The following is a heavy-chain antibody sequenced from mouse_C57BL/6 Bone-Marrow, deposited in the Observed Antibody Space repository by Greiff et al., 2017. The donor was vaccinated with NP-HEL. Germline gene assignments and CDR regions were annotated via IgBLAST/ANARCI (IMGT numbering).Heavy chain of an antibody. CDR1: GYTFTDYN. D-gene: IGHD6-1*01. J-gene: IGHJ4*01. Sequence: DVKLVESGPELVKPGASVKIPCKASGYTFTDYNMDWVKQSHGKSLEWIGDINPNNGGTIYNQKFKGKATLTVDKSSSTAYMELRSLTSEDTAVYYCARRSLAGTLYAMDYWGQGTSVTVSS. CDR3: ARRSLAGTLYAMDY. V-gene: IGHV1-18*01. CDR2: INPNNGGT.